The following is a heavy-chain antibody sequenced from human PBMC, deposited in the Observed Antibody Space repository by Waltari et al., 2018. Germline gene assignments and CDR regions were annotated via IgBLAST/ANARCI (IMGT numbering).Heavy chain of an antibody. J-gene: IGHJ5*02. V-gene: IGHV6-1*01. Sequence: QVQLQQSGPGLVKPSQTLPLTCAISGDRVSSHSVARHWLRQTPSRCLEWLGMTYYRSKWYNDYAVSVKSRITINPDTSKNQFSLQLNSVTPEDTAVYYCARDSSGSRGNWFDPWGQGTLVTVSS. CDR3: ARDSSGSRGNWFDP. CDR2: TYYRSKWYN. D-gene: IGHD6-19*01. CDR1: GDRVSSHSVA.